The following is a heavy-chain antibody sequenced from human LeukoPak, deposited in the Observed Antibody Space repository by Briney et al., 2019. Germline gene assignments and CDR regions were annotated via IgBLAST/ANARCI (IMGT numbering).Heavy chain of an antibody. CDR1: GGSVSSGSYY. V-gene: IGHV4-61*01. D-gene: IGHD4-11*01. CDR3: AAYSLYNGMDV. Sequence: SETLSLTCTVSGGSVSSGSYYWSWIRQPPGKGLEWIGFIYYTGSTNHNSSLKSRVTLSIDTSKNQLSLKLSSVSAADTAVYYCAAYSLYNGMDVWGQGTTVTVS. J-gene: IGHJ6*02. CDR2: IYYTGST.